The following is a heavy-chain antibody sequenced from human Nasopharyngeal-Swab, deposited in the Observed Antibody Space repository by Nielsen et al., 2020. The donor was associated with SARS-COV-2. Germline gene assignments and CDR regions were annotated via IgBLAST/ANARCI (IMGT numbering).Heavy chain of an antibody. Sequence: FPIRWYAMSWVRPAPGKGLEWVSAISGSGGSTYYADSVKGRFTISRDNSKNTLYLQMNSLRAEDTAVYYCAKDLQGYSGSYFNWGQGTLVTVSS. J-gene: IGHJ4*02. D-gene: IGHD1-26*01. V-gene: IGHV3-23*01. CDR2: ISGSGGST. CDR1: FPIRWYA. CDR3: AKDLQGYSGSYFN.